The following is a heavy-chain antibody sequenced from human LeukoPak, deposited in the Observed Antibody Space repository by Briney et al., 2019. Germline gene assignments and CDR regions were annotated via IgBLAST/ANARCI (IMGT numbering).Heavy chain of an antibody. V-gene: IGHV1-8*01. D-gene: IGHD3-16*01. J-gene: IGHJ4*02. Sequence: ASVTVSCKASGYTFTNYDINWVRQASGQGLEWLGWISPYSGTTGSAQKFQGRVTMTRNSSISTAYLEMSRLTSEDTAVYYCARALDATVLLGAYWGQGTPVTVSS. CDR2: ISPYSGTT. CDR1: GYTFTNYD. CDR3: ARALDATVLLGAY.